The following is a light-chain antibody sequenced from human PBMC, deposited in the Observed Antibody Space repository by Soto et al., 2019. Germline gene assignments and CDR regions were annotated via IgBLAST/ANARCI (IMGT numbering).Light chain of an antibody. J-gene: IGLJ2*01. CDR3: SSYSSSNTLHVV. CDR2: EVS. V-gene: IGLV2-14*01. CDR1: TSDVGGYNF. Sequence: QSALTQPASVSGSPGQSITISCTGTTSDVGGYNFDSWYQQYPGKAPKLMIFEVSNRPSGVSNRFSGSKSGNTASLTISGLQAEDEADYYFSSYSSSNTLHVVFGGGTKLTVL.